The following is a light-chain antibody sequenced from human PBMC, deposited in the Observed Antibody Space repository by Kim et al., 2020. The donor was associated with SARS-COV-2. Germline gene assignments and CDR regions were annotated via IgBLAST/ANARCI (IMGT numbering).Light chain of an antibody. CDR2: AAS. J-gene: IGKJ4*01. CDR1: QDIRNH. CDR3: QQFDTYPFT. V-gene: IGKV1-16*01. Sequence: DIQLTQTPPSLPASVGDRVTISCRASQDIRNHVAWFQQKPGTAPRSLIYAASSLHIGVPSRFGGSGYGTDFILTISSLQPEDFATYYCQQFDTYPFTFGGGTKVDIK.